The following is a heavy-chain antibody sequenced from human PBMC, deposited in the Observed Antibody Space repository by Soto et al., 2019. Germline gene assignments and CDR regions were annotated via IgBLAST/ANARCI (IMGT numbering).Heavy chain of an antibody. J-gene: IGHJ4*02. Sequence: GASLILSCAASGFTFSSYAMSWVRQPPEKGLELASANSCTSGSTYYAASEKGRITIATDNSKNTLYLQKNSRKADDTAVVYYAKDSNRIRFLGLFDYWGRETLVTVSS. CDR3: AKDSNRIRFLGLFDY. V-gene: IGHV3-23*01. CDR1: GFTFSSYA. D-gene: IGHD3-3*01. CDR2: NSCTSGST.